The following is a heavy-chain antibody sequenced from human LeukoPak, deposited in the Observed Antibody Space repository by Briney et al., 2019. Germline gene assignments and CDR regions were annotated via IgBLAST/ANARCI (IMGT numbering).Heavy chain of an antibody. V-gene: IGHV3-30*01. CDR2: ISYDGSNK. CDR1: GFTFSSYA. J-gene: IGHJ4*02. D-gene: IGHD5-24*01. CDR3: ARGRDGYNWFDY. Sequence: LGGSLRLSCAASGFTFSSYAMHWVRQAPGKGLEWVAVISYDGSNKYYADSVKGRFTISRDNSKNTLYLQMNSLRAEDTAAYYCARGRDGYNWFDYWGQGTLVTVSS.